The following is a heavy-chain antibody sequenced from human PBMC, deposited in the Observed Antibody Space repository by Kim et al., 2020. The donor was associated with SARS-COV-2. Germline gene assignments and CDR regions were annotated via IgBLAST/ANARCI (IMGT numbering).Heavy chain of an antibody. CDR1: EFIFTSYW. CDR2: VDPSDSYT. J-gene: IGHJ6*02. Sequence: GESLKISCKGSEFIFTSYWITWVRQMPGKGLGWMGRVDPSDSYTNYSTSFQGHVTISANKSISTAYLQWTSLNASASAMYYCARLRHGGMEVWGQGTTVTLSS. CDR3: ARLRHGGMEV. V-gene: IGHV5-10-1*01.